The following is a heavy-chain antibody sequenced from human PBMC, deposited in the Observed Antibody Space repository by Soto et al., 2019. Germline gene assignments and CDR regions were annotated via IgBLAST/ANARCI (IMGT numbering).Heavy chain of an antibody. V-gene: IGHV6-1*01. CDR3: ASTVAEAGRYYYYGMDV. CDR2: TYYRSKWYN. CDR1: GDSVSSNSAA. J-gene: IGHJ6*02. Sequence: PSQTLSLTCAISGDSVSSNSAACNWIRQSPSRGLEWLGRTYYRSKWYNDYAVSVKSRITINPDTSKNQFSLQLNSVTPEDTAVYYCASTVAEAGRYYYYGMDVWGQGTTVTVSS. D-gene: IGHD6-19*01.